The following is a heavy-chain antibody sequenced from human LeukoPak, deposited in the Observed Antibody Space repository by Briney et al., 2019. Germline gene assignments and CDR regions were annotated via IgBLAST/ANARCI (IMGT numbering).Heavy chain of an antibody. CDR1: GFTFGSYS. J-gene: IGHJ6*03. V-gene: IGHV3-48*02. CDR3: AMDSSSWAYYYYYMDV. D-gene: IGHD6-13*01. CDR2: ISSSSSTI. Sequence: GGSLRLSCAASGFTFGSYSMNWVRQAPGKGLEWVSYISSSSSTIYYADSVKGRFTISRDNAKNSLYLQMNSLRDEDTAVYYCAMDSSSWAYYYYYMDVWGKGTTVTVSS.